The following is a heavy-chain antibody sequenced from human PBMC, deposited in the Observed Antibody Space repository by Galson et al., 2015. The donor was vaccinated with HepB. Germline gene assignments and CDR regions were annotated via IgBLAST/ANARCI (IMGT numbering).Heavy chain of an antibody. D-gene: IGHD2-15*01. CDR2: IGRKANKYAT. CDR1: GFTFSGSV. J-gene: IGHJ4*02. V-gene: IGHV3-73*01. CDR3: STQDSSGASCNYPF. Sequence: SLRLSCAASGFTFSGSVVHWVRQASGKGLEWVGRIGRKANKYATAYAASVQGRFTISRDDSKNTAYLQMDSLKSEDTAVYYCSTQDSSGASCNYPFWGQGAQVTVSS.